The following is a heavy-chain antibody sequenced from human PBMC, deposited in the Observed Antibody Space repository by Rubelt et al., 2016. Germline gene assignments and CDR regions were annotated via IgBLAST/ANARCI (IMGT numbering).Heavy chain of an antibody. CDR3: ARVMSSKLDY. CDR1: GYTFTGYY. V-gene: IGHV1-18*04. Sequence: QVQLVQSGAEVKKPGASVKVSCKASGYTFTGYYMHWVRQAPGQGLEWMGWDSAYIGNKNGARKCQGIVTMTTYTSTRTAYMERRSLRSDDTAVYYCARVMSSKLDYWGQGPLVTVSS. D-gene: IGHD2-2*01. J-gene: IGHJ4*02. CDR2: DSAYIGNK.